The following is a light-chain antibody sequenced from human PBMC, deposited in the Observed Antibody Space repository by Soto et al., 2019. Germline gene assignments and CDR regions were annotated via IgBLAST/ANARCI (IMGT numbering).Light chain of an antibody. CDR1: SSDVGGFNY. CDR2: DVS. Sequence: QSALTQPRSVSGSPGQSVTISCTGTSSDVGGFNYVSWYQQHPGKAPKLMIYDVSKRPPGVPDRFSGSKSGNTASLTISGLQAEDEADYYCCSFAGSNSFAFGTGTKVTVL. CDR3: CSFAGSNSFA. J-gene: IGLJ1*01. V-gene: IGLV2-11*01.